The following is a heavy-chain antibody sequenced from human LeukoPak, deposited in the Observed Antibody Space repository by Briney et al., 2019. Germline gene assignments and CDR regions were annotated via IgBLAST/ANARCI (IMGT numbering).Heavy chain of an antibody. J-gene: IGHJ4*02. CDR3: ARARGLRAPNFDY. CDR1: GGSISSGGYY. Sequence: SETLSLTCTVSGGSISSGGYYWSWIRQPAGKGLEWIGRIYSSGSTNYNPSLKSRVTISVDTSKNQFSLKLSSVTAADTAVYYCARARGLRAPNFDYWGQGTLVTVSS. CDR2: IYSSGST. D-gene: IGHD5-12*01. V-gene: IGHV4-61*02.